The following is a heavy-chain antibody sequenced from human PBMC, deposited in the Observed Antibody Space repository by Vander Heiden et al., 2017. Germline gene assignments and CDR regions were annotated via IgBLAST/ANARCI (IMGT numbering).Heavy chain of an antibody. CDR2: IKSKADGGTT. V-gene: IGHV3-15*01. D-gene: IGHD3-10*01. CDR3: TRPYGADHYFDY. J-gene: IGHJ4*02. CDR1: EFIFSSAW. Sequence: EVQLVESGGGWVTPGGSLRLSCTDSEFIFSSAWMSWVRQAPGKGLEWVGRIKSKADGGTTDYAAPVKDRFTIFRDDSKNTLYLQMNSLKTDDTAFYYCTRPYGADHYFDYWGQGALVTVSS.